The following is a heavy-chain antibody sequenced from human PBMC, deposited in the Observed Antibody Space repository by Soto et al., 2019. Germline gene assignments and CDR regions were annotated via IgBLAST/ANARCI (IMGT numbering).Heavy chain of an antibody. D-gene: IGHD6-13*01. CDR2: FYHSGTS. J-gene: IGHJ4*02. CDR3: ARHGSSWTFFDY. CDR1: GGSISSTGYY. V-gene: IGHV4-39*01. Sequence: QLQLQESGPGLVKPSETLSLTCNVSGGSISSTGYYWGWIRKPPGKGLEWIGTFYHSGTSYYIQSLKSRVTISVDTSKNQFSLKLDSVTAADTAVYYCARHGSSWTFFDYWGQGTLVTVSS.